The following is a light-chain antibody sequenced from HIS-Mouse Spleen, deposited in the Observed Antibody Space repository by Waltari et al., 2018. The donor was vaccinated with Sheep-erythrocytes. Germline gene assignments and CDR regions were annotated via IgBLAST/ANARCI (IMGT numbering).Light chain of an antibody. CDR1: SSDAGGYNY. CDR3: SSYAGSNNWV. CDR2: EVS. J-gene: IGLJ3*02. V-gene: IGLV2-8*01. Sequence: QSALTRPPSASGSPGQSVTISCTGPSSDAGGYNYVAWYQQHPGKAPKLMIYEVSKRPSGVPDRFSGSKSGNTASLTVSGLQAEDEADYYCSSYAGSNNWVFGGGTKLTVL.